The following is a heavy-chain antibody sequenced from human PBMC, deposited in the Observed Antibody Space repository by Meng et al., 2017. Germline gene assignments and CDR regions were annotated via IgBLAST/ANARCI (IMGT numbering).Heavy chain of an antibody. V-gene: IGHV3-11*04. Sequence: QVRLVESGAGLVKAGGSLRPYCAASGFTFSDYYMSWIRQAPGQGLEWVSYISSSGSTIYYADSVKGRFTISRDNAKNSLYLQMNSLRAEDTAVYYCARDGSSSWLYYFDYWGQGTLVTVSS. D-gene: IGHD6-13*01. CDR1: GFTFSDYY. CDR2: ISSSGSTI. J-gene: IGHJ4*02. CDR3: ARDGSSSWLYYFDY.